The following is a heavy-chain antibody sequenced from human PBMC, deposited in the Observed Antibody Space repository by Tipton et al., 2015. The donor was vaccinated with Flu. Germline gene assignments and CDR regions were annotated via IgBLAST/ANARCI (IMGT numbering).Heavy chain of an antibody. CDR2: IYYSGST. CDR1: GGSISSGGYY. CDR3: ARDAEASGDYEYYFDY. V-gene: IGHV4-31*03. Sequence: TLSLTCTVSGGSISSGGYYWSWIRQHPGKGLEWIGYIYYSGSTYYNPSLKSRVTISVDTSKNQFSLKLSSVTAADTAVYYCARDAEASGDYEYYFDYWGQGTLVTVSS. D-gene: IGHD4-17*01. J-gene: IGHJ4*02.